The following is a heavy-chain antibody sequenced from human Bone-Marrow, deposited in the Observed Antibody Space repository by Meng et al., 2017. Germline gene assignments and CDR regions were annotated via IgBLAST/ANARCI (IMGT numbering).Heavy chain of an antibody. CDR3: AREAWRSSWYGGNFDC. D-gene: IGHD6-13*01. J-gene: IGHJ4*02. CDR1: GYTFIDYY. CDR2: INPNSGGT. V-gene: IGHV1-2*06. Sequence: ASVKVSCKASGYTFIDYYIHWVRQAPGHGLEWMGRINPNSGGTNYAQKFQGRVTMTRDTSISTVYMELSRLKSDDTAVYYCAREAWRSSWYGGNFDCWGQGTLVTVSS.